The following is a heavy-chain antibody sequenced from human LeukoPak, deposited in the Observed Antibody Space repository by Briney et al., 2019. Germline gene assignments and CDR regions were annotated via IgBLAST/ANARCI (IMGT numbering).Heavy chain of an antibody. CDR2: IKQDGGER. J-gene: IGHJ6*02. Sequence: GGPLRLSCAASGFTFSNYWMNWVRQVPGKGLEWVATIKQDGGERYYVDSVEGRFTISRDNGKTSVYLQMNSLRADDTAVYYCARSRAAVVMGELIPSFYYGMDVWGQGTTVTVSS. CDR3: ARSRAAVVMGELIPSFYYGMDV. V-gene: IGHV3-7*03. CDR1: GFTFSNYW. D-gene: IGHD3-16*01.